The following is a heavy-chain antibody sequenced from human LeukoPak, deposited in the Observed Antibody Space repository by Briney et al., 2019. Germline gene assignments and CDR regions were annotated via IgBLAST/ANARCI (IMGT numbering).Heavy chain of an antibody. J-gene: IGHJ4*02. D-gene: IGHD5-18*01. CDR2: IYYSGST. CDR3: ASTVDTAMVIDY. V-gene: IGHV4-59*01. CDR1: GGSISSYY. Sequence: SETLSLTCTVSGGSISSYYWSWIRQPPGKGLEWIGYIYYSGSTNYNPSLKSRVTISVDTSKNQFSLKLSSVTAADTAVYYCASTVDTAMVIDYWGQGILVTVFS.